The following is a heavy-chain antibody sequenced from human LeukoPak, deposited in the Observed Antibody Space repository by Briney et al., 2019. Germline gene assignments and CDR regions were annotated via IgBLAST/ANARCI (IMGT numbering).Heavy chain of an antibody. CDR2: VSGSGGST. CDR3: VERRATIISLDQ. CDR1: GFTFSDFA. J-gene: IGHJ4*02. Sequence: GGSLRLSCAASGFTFSDFAISWVRQAPGKGLEWVSAVSGSGGSTYYADSVKGRFTISRDKSKNTVYLQMNSLRAEDTAVYHCVERRATIISLDQWGQGTLVTVSS. V-gene: IGHV3-23*01. D-gene: IGHD5-24*01.